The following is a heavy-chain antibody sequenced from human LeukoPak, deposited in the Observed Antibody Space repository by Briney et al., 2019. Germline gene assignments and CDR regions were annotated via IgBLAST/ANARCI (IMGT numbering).Heavy chain of an antibody. V-gene: IGHV1-18*01. CDR2: ISAYNGNT. J-gene: IGHJ5*02. CDR3: AREFHVPYYDILTGYYNYWFDP. Sequence: ASVNVSCKASGYTFTSYGISWVRQAPGKGLEWMGWISAYNGNTNYAQKLQGRVTMTTDTSTSTAYMELRSLRSDDTAVYYCAREFHVPYYDILTGYYNYWFDPWGQGTLVTVSS. CDR1: GYTFTSYG. D-gene: IGHD3-9*01.